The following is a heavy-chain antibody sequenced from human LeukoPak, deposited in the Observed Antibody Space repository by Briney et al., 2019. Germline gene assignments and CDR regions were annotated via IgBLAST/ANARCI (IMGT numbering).Heavy chain of an antibody. J-gene: IGHJ4*02. Sequence: PSETLSLTCTVSGGSISSGDYYWSWIRQPPGKGLEWIGYIYYSGSTYYNPSLKGRVTISVDTSKNQFSLKLSSVTAADTAVYYCATLVGATAADYWGQGTLVTVSS. CDR1: GGSISSGDYY. D-gene: IGHD1-26*01. CDR3: ATLVGATAADY. V-gene: IGHV4-30-4*01. CDR2: IYYSGST.